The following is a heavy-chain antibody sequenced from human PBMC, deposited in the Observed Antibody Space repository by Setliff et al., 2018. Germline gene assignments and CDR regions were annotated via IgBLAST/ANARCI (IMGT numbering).Heavy chain of an antibody. CDR3: ARDPGPHAAHFRALGYGMDV. Sequence: LRLSCAASGFTVTDNYMSWVRQAPGKGLEWVSIIYSGGSTYYGDSVKGRFTISRDKSKNTVFLQMNSLRAEDTAVYYCARDPGPHAAHFRALGYGMDVWGQGTTVTVSS. V-gene: IGHV3-66*01. CDR1: GFTVTDNY. CDR2: IYSGGST. J-gene: IGHJ6*02. D-gene: IGHD6-13*01.